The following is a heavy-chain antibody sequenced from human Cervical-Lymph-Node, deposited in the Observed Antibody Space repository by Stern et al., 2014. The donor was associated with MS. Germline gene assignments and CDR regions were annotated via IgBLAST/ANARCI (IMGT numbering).Heavy chain of an antibody. CDR1: GFTFNSYA. Sequence: DQLVESGGGVVQPGRSLRLSCAASGFTFNSYAMHWVRQAPGKGLEWVAAISYDGYNQYYADSVKGQFTISRDNSKNTLYLQMNSLRAEDTAVYYCARARYLSSSNWFDPWGQGTLVTVSS. V-gene: IGHV3-30*16. CDR2: ISYDGYNQ. D-gene: IGHD6-6*01. CDR3: ARARYLSSSNWFDP. J-gene: IGHJ5*02.